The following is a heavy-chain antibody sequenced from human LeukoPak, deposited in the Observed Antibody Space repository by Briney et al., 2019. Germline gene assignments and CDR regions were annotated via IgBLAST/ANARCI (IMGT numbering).Heavy chain of an antibody. CDR3: ARGGYSGRGKQYNWFDP. CDR1: GGSISSGSYY. J-gene: IGHJ5*02. Sequence: SETLSLTCTVSGGSISSGSYYWGWIRQPPGKGLEWIGSIYYSGSTYYNPSLKSRVTISGDTSKNQFSLKLSSVTAADTAVYYCARGGYSGRGKQYNWFDPWGQGTLVTVSS. CDR2: IYYSGST. V-gene: IGHV4-39*07. D-gene: IGHD1-26*01.